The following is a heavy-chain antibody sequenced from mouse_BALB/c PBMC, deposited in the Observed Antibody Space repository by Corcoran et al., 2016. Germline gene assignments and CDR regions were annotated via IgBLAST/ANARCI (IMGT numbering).Heavy chain of an antibody. CDR1: GFNIKDTY. J-gene: IGHJ3*01. CDR3: ARDYRYDAFAY. D-gene: IGHD2-14*01. Sequence: EVQLQQSGAELVKPGASVKLSCTASGFNIKDTYMHWGKQRPEQGLEWIGRIDPANGNTKYDPKFQGKATITADTSSNTAYLQLSSLTSEDTAVYYCARDYRYDAFAYWGQGTLVTVSA. V-gene: IGHV14-3*02. CDR2: IDPANGNT.